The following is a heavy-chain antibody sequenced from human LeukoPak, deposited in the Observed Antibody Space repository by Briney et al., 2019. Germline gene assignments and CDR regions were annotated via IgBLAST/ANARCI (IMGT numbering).Heavy chain of an antibody. CDR3: AKAGHYDFNWFDP. CDR2: INPSTGGT. D-gene: IGHD2/OR15-2a*01. V-gene: IGHV1-2*02. Sequence: ASVKVSCKASGYTFSAYYMHWVRQAPGQGLEWMGWINPSTGGTKYAQKFQGRVTMTRDTSIDTAYMELNSLRPDDTAVYYCAKAGHYDFNWFDPWGQGTLVAVSS. J-gene: IGHJ5*02. CDR1: GYTFSAYY.